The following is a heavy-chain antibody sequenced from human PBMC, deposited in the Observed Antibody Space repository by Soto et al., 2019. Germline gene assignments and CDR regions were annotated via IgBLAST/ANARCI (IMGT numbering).Heavy chain of an antibody. CDR2: IKSKTDGGTT. Sequence: GSLRLSCAASGFTFSNACMSWVRHAPGKGLEWVGRIKSKTDGGTTDYAAPVKGRFTISRDDSKNTLYLQMNSLKTEDTAAYYCTTEMTTVSDAFDIWGQGTMVTVSS. V-gene: IGHV3-15*01. D-gene: IGHD4-17*01. CDR1: GFTFSNAC. J-gene: IGHJ3*02. CDR3: TTEMTTVSDAFDI.